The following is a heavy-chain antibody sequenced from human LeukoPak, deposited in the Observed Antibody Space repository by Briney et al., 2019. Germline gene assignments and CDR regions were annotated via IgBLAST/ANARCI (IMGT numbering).Heavy chain of an antibody. J-gene: IGHJ4*02. CDR1: GFTFSSYG. Sequence: GGSLRLSCAASGFTFSSYGMSWVRQGPGKGLEWVSVVGDSGGSTYYADSVKGRLTISRDNSKNTVYLQMNSLRAEDTAVYYCAKVGYYRGSGSYYKSPLDYWGQGTLVTVSS. CDR3: AKVGYYRGSGSYYKSPLDY. CDR2: VGDSGGST. D-gene: IGHD3-10*01. V-gene: IGHV3-23*01.